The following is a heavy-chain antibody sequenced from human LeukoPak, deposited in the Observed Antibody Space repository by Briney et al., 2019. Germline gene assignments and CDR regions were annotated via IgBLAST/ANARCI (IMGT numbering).Heavy chain of an antibody. CDR3: ARAYAVAAPFDY. V-gene: IGHV4-4*07. J-gene: IGHJ4*02. D-gene: IGHD6-19*01. CDR2: IYTSGST. Sequence: PSETLSLTCTVSGGSISSYYWSWIRQPAGKGLEWLGHIYTSGSTNYNPSLKSRVTMSVDTSKNQFSLKLSSVTVADTAVYYCARAYAVAAPFDYWGQGTLVTVSS. CDR1: GGSISSYY.